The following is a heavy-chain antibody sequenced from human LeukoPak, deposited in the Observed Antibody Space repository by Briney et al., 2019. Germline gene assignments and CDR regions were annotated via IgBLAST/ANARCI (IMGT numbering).Heavy chain of an antibody. CDR1: GFTFSSYG. CDR3: AKDGGYCSSTSCLQIYYYYYMDV. J-gene: IGHJ6*03. D-gene: IGHD2-2*01. V-gene: IGHV3-30*02. Sequence: PGGSLRLSCAASGFTFSSYGMHWVRQAPGKGLEWVAFIRYDGSNKNYADSVKGRFTISRDNSKNTLYLQMNSLRAEDTAVYYCAKDGGYCSSTSCLQIYYYYYMDVWGKGTTVTVSS. CDR2: IRYDGSNK.